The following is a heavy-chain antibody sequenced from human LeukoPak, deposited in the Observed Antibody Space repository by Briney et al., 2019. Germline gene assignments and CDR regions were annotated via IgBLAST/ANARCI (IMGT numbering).Heavy chain of an antibody. V-gene: IGHV5-51*01. J-gene: IGHJ4*02. Sequence: GESLKISCRGSGYSFTTYWMGWVGQRPGRGLEWMGIIYPGDSDTRYSPSFQGQVTMSAAKSISTAYLQWSSLKASDTAMYYCARKSSGGGFDYWGQRTLVTVSS. CDR2: IYPGDSDT. CDR3: ARKSSGGGFDY. CDR1: GYSFTTYW. D-gene: IGHD6-19*01.